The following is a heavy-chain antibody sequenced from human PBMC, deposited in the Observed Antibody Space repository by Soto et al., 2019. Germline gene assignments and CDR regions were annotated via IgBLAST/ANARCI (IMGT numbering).Heavy chain of an antibody. CDR1: GDTFTSYG. J-gene: IGHJ4*01. CDR3: ARSIVGATINYFAY. V-gene: IGHV1-18*01. Sequence: GASVKVSCKASGDTFTSYGISWVRQDLGQGLEWMGWISAYNGNTNYAQKLQGRVTMTTDTSTSTAYMELRSLRSDDTAVYYCARSIVGATINYFAYRGHGTPVTVSS. D-gene: IGHD1-26*01. CDR2: ISAYNGNT.